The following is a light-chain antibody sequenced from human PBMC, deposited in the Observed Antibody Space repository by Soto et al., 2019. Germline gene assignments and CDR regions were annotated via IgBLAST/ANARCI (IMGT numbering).Light chain of an antibody. J-gene: IGLJ3*02. CDR3: AAWDESLNGWL. V-gene: IGLV1-44*01. CDR2: TNN. Sequence: QSVLTQPPSASGTPGQRVTISCSGSNSNVGNNTVNWYQQLPGTAPKLLIETNNQRPSGVPDRFSGSKSATSASLAISGLQSEDEADYYCAAWDESLNGWLFGGGTKLTVL. CDR1: NSNVGNNT.